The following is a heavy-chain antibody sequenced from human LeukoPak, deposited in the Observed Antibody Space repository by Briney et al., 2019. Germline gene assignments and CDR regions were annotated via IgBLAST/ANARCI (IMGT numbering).Heavy chain of an antibody. CDR3: ARPIVHNSEAFDI. CDR1: GYSFTSYW. Sequence: GESLKISWKGSGYSFTSYWIGGVRQMPGKGLEGMGIIYPGDSDTRYSPSFQGQVTISDDKSISTASLQCSSLKASNPAMYYCARPIVHNSEAFDIWGQGTMVTVSS. CDR2: IYPGDSDT. J-gene: IGHJ3*02. D-gene: IGHD2/OR15-2a*01. V-gene: IGHV5-51*01.